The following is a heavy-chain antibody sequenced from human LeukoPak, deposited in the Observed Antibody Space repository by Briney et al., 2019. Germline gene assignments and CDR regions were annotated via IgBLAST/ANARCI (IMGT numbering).Heavy chain of an antibody. J-gene: IGHJ4*02. V-gene: IGHV3-7*01. CDR1: EFTFGNYW. CDR2: IRQDGNEF. CDR3: ARLREIPVFGVVTKSTSYFDY. D-gene: IGHD3-3*01. Sequence: GGPLRLSCAASEFTFGNYWMSWVRQVPGKGPEWVANIRQDGNEFYYVDSVKGRFTISRDNAKNSLYLQMNSLRAEDTAVYYCARLREIPVFGVVTKSTSYFDYWGQGTLVTVSS.